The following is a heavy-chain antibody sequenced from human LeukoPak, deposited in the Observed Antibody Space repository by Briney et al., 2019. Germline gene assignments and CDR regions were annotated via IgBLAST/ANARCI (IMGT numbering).Heavy chain of an antibody. D-gene: IGHD2-21*01. J-gene: IGHJ2*01. V-gene: IGHV3-23*01. CDR3: ASGRGAIHYWYFDL. CDR1: GFTFSSYA. CDR2: ISGSGGST. Sequence: GGSLRLSCAASGFTFSSYAMSWVRQALGKGLEWVSAISGSGGSTYYADSVKGRFTISRDNSKNTLYLQMNSLRAEDTAVYYYASGRGAIHYWYFDLWGRGTLVTVSS.